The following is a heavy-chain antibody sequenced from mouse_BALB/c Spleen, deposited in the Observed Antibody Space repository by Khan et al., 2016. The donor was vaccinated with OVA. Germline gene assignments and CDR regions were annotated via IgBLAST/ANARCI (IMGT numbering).Heavy chain of an antibody. CDR2: IFPGSGTP. V-gene: IGHV1-77*01. D-gene: IGHD1-1*01. J-gene: IGHJ3*01. Sequence: QVQLQQPVPELVNPGASLKVSCKASGYTFTDYIIGWVKQSTRQGLEWIGDIFPGSGTPYYNEKFKDKATLTADNSSNTAYMQLSSLTSEDSAVYFCARWGYSVFAYWGQGTLVTVSA. CDR3: ARWGYSVFAY. CDR1: GYTFTDYI.